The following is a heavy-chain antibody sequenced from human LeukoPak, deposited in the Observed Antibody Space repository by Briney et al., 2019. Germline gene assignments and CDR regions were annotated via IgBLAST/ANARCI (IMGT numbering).Heavy chain of an antibody. CDR1: GYSISSGYY. J-gene: IGHJ3*02. V-gene: IGHV4-38-2*01. D-gene: IGHD3-22*01. CDR3: ARRNYYYDSSGYYDDAFDI. CDR2: IYHSGST. Sequence: SQTLSLTCAVPGYSISSGYYWGWIRQPPGKGLEWIGSIYHSGSTYYNPSLKSRVTISVDTSKNQFSLKLSSVTAADTAVYYCARRNYYYDSSGYYDDAFDIWGQGTMVTVSS.